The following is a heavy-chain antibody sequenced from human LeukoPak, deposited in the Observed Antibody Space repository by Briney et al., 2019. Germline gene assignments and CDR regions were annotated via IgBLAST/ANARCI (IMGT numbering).Heavy chain of an antibody. CDR1: GSTFSSFG. J-gene: IGHJ4*02. V-gene: IGHV3-33*01. Sequence: TGGSLRLSCAASGSTFSSFGMHWVRQAPGKGLEWMAMIWYDGSNKYYVDSVKGRFTISRDNSKNTLSLQMNSLRADDTAVYYCARDGAIWSGYPYYFDYWGQGTLVTVSS. CDR2: IWYDGSNK. CDR3: ARDGAIWSGYPYYFDY. D-gene: IGHD3-3*01.